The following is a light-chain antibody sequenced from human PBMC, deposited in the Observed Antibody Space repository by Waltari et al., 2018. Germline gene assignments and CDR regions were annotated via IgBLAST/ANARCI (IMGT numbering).Light chain of an antibody. Sequence: DIQMTQSPSSLSASVGDRVTITCQASQDISNYLNWYQQKPGKAPKLLIYDASNLETGVPSRFSGSGSGTDFTFTISSLQPEDIATYYCQQYDNPLTFGGGTKVGIK. CDR2: DAS. CDR1: QDISNY. CDR3: QQYDNPLT. J-gene: IGKJ4*01. V-gene: IGKV1-33*01.